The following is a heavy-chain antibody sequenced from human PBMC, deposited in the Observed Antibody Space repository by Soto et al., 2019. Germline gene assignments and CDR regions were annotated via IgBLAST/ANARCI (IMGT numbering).Heavy chain of an antibody. CDR3: ARRGGATIMDY. CDR1: GGSISSSSYY. Sequence: QLQLQESGPGLVKPSETLSLTCTVSGGSISSSSYYWDWIRQPPGKGLEWIGSIYYSGSTYYNPSLKSRVTISVDTSKNQFSLKLSSVTTADTAVHYCARRGGATIMDYWGQGTLVTVSS. D-gene: IGHD5-12*01. CDR2: IYYSGST. J-gene: IGHJ4*02. V-gene: IGHV4-39*01.